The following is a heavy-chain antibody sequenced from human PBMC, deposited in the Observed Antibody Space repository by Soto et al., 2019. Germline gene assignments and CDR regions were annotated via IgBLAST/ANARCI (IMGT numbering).Heavy chain of an antibody. CDR3: AKADDYGDFFDY. V-gene: IGHV3-11*01. Sequence: QVQLVESGGGLVKPGGSLRLSCAASGFTFSDYYMSWVRQAPGKGLEWVSYINSRGATIYYADSVKDRFTISRDNAKNSLYLQMNSLRAEDTAVYYCAKADDYGDFFDYWGQGTLVTVSS. CDR2: INSRGATI. D-gene: IGHD4-17*01. CDR1: GFTFSDYY. J-gene: IGHJ4*02.